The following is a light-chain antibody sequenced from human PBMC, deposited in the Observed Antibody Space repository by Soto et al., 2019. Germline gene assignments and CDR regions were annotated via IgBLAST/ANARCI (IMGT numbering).Light chain of an antibody. J-gene: IGLJ1*01. CDR1: SSNIGSNT. V-gene: IGLV1-44*01. CDR3: SAWDNSLNGYV. Sequence: QSVLTQPLSASASPGQRVTISCSGGSSNIGSNTVAWYQHLPGTAPPRLICTAGQRPSGVPGRFSGSKSGTSASLAISGLQSEDEGDYSCSAWDNSLNGYVFGPGTKLTVL. CDR2: TAG.